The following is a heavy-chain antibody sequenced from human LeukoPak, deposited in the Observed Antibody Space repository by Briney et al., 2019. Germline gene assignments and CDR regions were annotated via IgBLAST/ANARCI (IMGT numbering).Heavy chain of an antibody. D-gene: IGHD2-21*02. CDR2: IYPGDSDT. V-gene: IGHV5-51*01. CDR1: GYSFTSYW. J-gene: IGHJ4*02. Sequence: GASLQISCKASGYSFTSYWIGWVRQMAGKGLEWMGIIYPGDSDTRYSPSFQGQVTISADKSISTAYLQWSSLKASDTAMYYCARQVSPGDLDYWGQGTLVTVSS. CDR3: ARQVSPGDLDY.